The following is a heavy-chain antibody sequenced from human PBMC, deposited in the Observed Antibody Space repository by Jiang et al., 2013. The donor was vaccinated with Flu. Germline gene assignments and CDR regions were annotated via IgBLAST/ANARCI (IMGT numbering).Heavy chain of an antibody. CDR2: INHSGST. CDR3: ASTPGSYCGGDCYSY. D-gene: IGHD2-21*01. CDR1: GGSFSGYY. V-gene: IGHV4-34*01. Sequence: LLKPSETLSLTCAVYGGSFSGYYWSWIRQPPGKGLEWIGEINHSGSTNYNPSLKSRVTISVDTSKNQFSLKLSSVTAADTAVYYCASTPGSYCGGDCYSYWGQGTLVTVSS. J-gene: IGHJ4*02.